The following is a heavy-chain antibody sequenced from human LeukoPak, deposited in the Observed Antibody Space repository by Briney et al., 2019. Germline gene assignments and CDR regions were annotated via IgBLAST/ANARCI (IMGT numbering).Heavy chain of an antibody. J-gene: IGHJ3*02. CDR2: IYYSGST. V-gene: IGHV4-59*01. CDR3: ARECGGDCPLDAFDI. D-gene: IGHD2-21*02. Sequence: PSETLSLTCAVYGGSFSSYYWSWIRQPPGKGLEWIGYIYYSGSTNYNPSLKSRVTISVDTSKNQFSLKLSSVTAADTAVYYCARECGGDCPLDAFDIWGQGTMVTVSS. CDR1: GGSFSSYY.